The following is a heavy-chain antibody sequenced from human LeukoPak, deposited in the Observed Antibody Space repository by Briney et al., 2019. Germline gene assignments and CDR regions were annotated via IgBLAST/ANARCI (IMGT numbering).Heavy chain of an antibody. CDR1: GFGFSAYE. J-gene: IGHJ4*02. V-gene: IGHV3-48*03. CDR3: TTLGYHLDS. CDR2: LAGSDTTT. Sequence: GGSLRLSCAASGFGFSAYEMNWVRQAPGKGLEWVSYLAGSDTTTYYADSVKGRFTISRDNAKNLLYLQMNSLRAEDTALYYCTTLGYHLDSWGQGTLVTVSS. D-gene: IGHD5-12*01.